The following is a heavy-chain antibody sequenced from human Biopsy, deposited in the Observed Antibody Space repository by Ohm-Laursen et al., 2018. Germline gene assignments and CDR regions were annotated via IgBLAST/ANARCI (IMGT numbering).Heavy chain of an antibody. CDR2: ITWNSGSI. CDR1: GFTFDDYA. V-gene: IGHV3-9*01. CDR3: AKDLGQVTAAIGY. J-gene: IGHJ4*02. Sequence: SLRLSCSAFGFTFDDYAMHWVRQAPGKGLEWVSGITWNSGSIGYADSVKGRFSIFRDNAKLSLYLQMNSLRAEDTALYYCAKDLGQVTAAIGYWGQGTLVTVSS. D-gene: IGHD2-21*02.